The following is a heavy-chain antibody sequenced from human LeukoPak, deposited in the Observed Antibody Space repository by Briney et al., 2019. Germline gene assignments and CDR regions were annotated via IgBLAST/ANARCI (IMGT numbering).Heavy chain of an antibody. J-gene: IGHJ5*02. CDR1: GGTFSSYA. CDR3: VSSSSELFNNWFDP. D-gene: IGHD2-21*01. Sequence: SVKVSCKASGGTFSSYAISWVRQAPGQGLEWMGGIIPIFGTANCAQKFQGRVTITADESTSTAYMELSSLRSEDTAVYYCVSSSSELFNNWFDPRGQGTLVTVSS. V-gene: IGHV1-69*13. CDR2: IIPIFGTA.